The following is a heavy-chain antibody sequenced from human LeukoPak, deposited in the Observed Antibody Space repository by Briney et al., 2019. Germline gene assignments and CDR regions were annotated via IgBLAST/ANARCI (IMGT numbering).Heavy chain of an antibody. CDR3: AKDQAYYYDSSGYYSDYFDY. J-gene: IGHJ4*02. Sequence: SGGSLRLSCAASGFTFSSYEMNWVRQAPGKGLEWVSYITSSSNTIYYADSVKGRFTISRDNSKNTLYLQMNSLRAEDTAVYYCAKDQAYYYDSSGYYSDYFDYWGQGTLVTVSS. D-gene: IGHD3-22*01. CDR2: ITSSSNTI. CDR1: GFTFSSYE. V-gene: IGHV3-48*03.